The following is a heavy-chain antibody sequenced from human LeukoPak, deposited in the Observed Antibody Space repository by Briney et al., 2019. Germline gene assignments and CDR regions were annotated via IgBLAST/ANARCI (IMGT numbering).Heavy chain of an antibody. D-gene: IGHD3-10*01. J-gene: IGHJ4*02. V-gene: IGHV3-20*04. Sequence: GGSLRLSCAVSGFTFDEYGMSWVRQVPGKGLEWVSGINRNGGIRGHADSVKGRFTISRDNSKSTLYIQMNSLRAEDTAVYYCARAKPKNMVRGLIMRRESRYYFDYWGQGTLVTVSS. CDR2: INRNGGIR. CDR1: GFTFDEYG. CDR3: ARAKPKNMVRGLIMRRESRYYFDY.